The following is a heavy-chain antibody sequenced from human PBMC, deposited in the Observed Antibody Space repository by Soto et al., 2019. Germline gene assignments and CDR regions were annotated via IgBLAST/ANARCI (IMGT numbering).Heavy chain of an antibody. D-gene: IGHD2-2*01. CDR3: AIRKQDIVVVPAAIGPFDP. CDR2: FDPEDGET. CDR1: GYTLTELS. Sequence: ASVKVSCKVSGYTLTELSMHWVRQAPGKGLEWMGGFDPEDGETIYAQKFQGRVTMTEDTSTDTAYMELSSLRSEDTAVYYCAIRKQDIVVVPAAIGPFDPWGQGTLVTVSS. V-gene: IGHV1-24*01. J-gene: IGHJ5*02.